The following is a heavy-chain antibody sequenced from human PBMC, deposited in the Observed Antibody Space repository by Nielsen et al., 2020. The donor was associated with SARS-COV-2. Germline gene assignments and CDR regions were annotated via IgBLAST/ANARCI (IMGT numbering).Heavy chain of an antibody. CDR3: ARDLTEGY. J-gene: IGHJ4*02. CDR2: VNYRGGT. Sequence: SETLSLTCAVYGGSFGGYYWSWIRQPPGKGLEWIGEVNYRGGTNYNPSLKSRVTISMDASKNQFSLKMSSVTAADTAVYYCARDLTEGYWGQGTLVTVSS. CDR1: GGSFGGYY. D-gene: IGHD3-16*01. V-gene: IGHV4-34*01.